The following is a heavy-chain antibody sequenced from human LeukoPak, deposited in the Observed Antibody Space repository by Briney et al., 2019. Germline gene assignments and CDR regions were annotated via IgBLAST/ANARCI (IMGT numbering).Heavy chain of an antibody. Sequence: SETLSLTCTVSGGSISSSSYYWGWIRQPPGKGLEWIGGIYYSGSTYYNPSLKSRVTISVDTSKNQFSLKLSSVTAADTAVYYCAGGRGSSSWYGPNWFDPWGQGTLVTVSS. CDR1: GGSISSSSYY. CDR2: IYYSGST. CDR3: AGGRGSSSWYGPNWFDP. D-gene: IGHD6-13*01. V-gene: IGHV4-39*07. J-gene: IGHJ5*02.